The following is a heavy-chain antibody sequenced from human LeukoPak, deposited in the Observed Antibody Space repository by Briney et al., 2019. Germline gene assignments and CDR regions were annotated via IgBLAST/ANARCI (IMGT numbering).Heavy chain of an antibody. D-gene: IGHD6-6*01. Sequence: ASVKVSCKASGYTFTSYDINWVRQATGQGLEWMGWMNPNSGNIGYAQKFQGRVTMTRNTSISTAYMELSSLRSEDTAVYYCARVRAARRNWFDPWGQGTLVTVSS. CDR1: GYTFTSYD. V-gene: IGHV1-8*01. CDR3: ARVRAARRNWFDP. J-gene: IGHJ5*02. CDR2: MNPNSGNI.